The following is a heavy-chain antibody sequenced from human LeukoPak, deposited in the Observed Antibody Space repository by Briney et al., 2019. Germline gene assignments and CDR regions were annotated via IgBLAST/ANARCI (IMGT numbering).Heavy chain of an antibody. CDR2: IYRAGSI. Sequence: PGGSLRLSCAASGFTVSSNYVSWVRQAPGKGLEWVAVIYRAGSIDYADSVRGRFTISRDNSKNTVYLQMNSLRAEDTAVYYCAREPLDVWGKGTTVTIS. CDR3: AREPLDV. V-gene: IGHV3-66*01. J-gene: IGHJ6*03. CDR1: GFTVSSNY.